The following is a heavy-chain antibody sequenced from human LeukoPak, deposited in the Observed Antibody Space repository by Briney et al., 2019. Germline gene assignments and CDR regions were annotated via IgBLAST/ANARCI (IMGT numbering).Heavy chain of an antibody. J-gene: IGHJ4*02. D-gene: IGHD3-9*01. CDR2: IRSKTDGGTT. V-gene: IGHV3-15*01. CDR3: TTRLRYFDWTIYDFDY. Sequence: SGGSLRLSCAASGFTFSNAWMSWVRQAPGKGLEWVGRIRSKTDGGTTDYAAPVKGRFTISRDDSKNTLYLQMNSLKTEDTAVYYCTTRLRYFDWTIYDFDYWGQGTLVTVSS. CDR1: GFTFSNAW.